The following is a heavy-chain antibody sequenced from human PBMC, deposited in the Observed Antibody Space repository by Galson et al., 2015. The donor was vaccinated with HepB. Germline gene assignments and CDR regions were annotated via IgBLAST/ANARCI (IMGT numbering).Heavy chain of an antibody. J-gene: IGHJ4*02. Sequence: SLRLSCAASGFTFSRDPMHWVRQAPGKGLEWVAVISNDGSDKYYGDSVGGRFTISRDNSENTLYLQMNSLRTEDTGIYYCARIFGCSGGRCYSGVDYWGQGILVTVSS. D-gene: IGHD2-15*01. V-gene: IGHV3-30-3*01. CDR2: ISNDGSDK. CDR1: GFTFSRDP. CDR3: ARIFGCSGGRCYSGVDY.